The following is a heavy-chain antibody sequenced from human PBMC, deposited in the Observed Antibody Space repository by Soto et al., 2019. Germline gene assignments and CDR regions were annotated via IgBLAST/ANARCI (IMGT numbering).Heavy chain of an antibody. J-gene: IGHJ5*02. D-gene: IGHD3-10*01. V-gene: IGHV4-34*01. CDR1: GGSFSGYY. CDR2: INHSGST. CDR3: ARGLVLRITMVRGVQKNWFDP. Sequence: PSETLSLTCAVYGGSFSGYYWSWIRQPPGKGLEWIGEINHSGSTNYNPSLKSRVTISVDTSKNQFSLKLSSVTAADTAVYYCARGLVLRITMVRGVQKNWFDPWGQGTLVTVSS.